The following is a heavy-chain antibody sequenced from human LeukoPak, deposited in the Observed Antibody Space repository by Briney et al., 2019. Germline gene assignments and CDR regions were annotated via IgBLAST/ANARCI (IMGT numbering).Heavy chain of an antibody. Sequence: GGSLRLSCAASGFTFSDYYMSWIRQAPGKGLEWVSYISSSGSTIYYADSVKGRFTTSRDNAKNSLYLQMNSLRAEDTAVYYCAGTTLPNGAFDIWGQGTMVTVSS. CDR1: GFTFSDYY. J-gene: IGHJ3*02. D-gene: IGHD1-1*01. CDR3: AGTTLPNGAFDI. CDR2: ISSSGSTI. V-gene: IGHV3-11*04.